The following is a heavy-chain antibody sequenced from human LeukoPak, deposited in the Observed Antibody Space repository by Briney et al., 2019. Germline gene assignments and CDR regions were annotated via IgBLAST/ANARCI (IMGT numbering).Heavy chain of an antibody. CDR1: EFTFSSYA. CDR3: AKDRRACSSGSCYYRFDY. D-gene: IGHD2-2*01. Sequence: PGGSLRLSCAASEFTFSSYAMSWVRQAPGKGLEWVSAISDSGGSTYYADSVKGRFTVSRDNSKNTMYLQMNSLRAEDTAVYHCAKDRRACSSGSCYYRFDYWGQGTLVTVSS. CDR2: ISDSGGST. V-gene: IGHV3-23*01. J-gene: IGHJ4*02.